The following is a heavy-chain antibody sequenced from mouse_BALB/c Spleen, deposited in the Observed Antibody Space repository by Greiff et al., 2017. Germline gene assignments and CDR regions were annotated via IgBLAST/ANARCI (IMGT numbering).Heavy chain of an antibody. CDR3: AREGYRYVDY. CDR2: ISSGSSTI. J-gene: IGHJ4*01. V-gene: IGHV5-17*02. D-gene: IGHD2-14*01. Sequence: EVMLVESGGGLVQPGGSRKLSCAASGFTFSSFGMHWVRQAPEKGLGWVAYISSGSSTIYYADTVKGRFTISRDNPKNTLFLQMTSLRSEDTAMYYCAREGYRYVDYWGQGTSVTVSA. CDR1: GFTFSSFG.